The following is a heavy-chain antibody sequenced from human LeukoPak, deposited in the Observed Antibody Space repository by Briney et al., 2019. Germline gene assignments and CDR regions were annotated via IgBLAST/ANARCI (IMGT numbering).Heavy chain of an antibody. J-gene: IGHJ3*01. V-gene: IGHV1-69*13. CDR3: ARESCSSTSCPADL. CDR1: GGTFSSYA. CDR2: IIPIFGTA. D-gene: IGHD2-2*01. Sequence: GASVKVSCKASGGTFSSYAISWVRQAPGQGLEWMGGIIPIFGTANYAQKFQGRVTITADESTSTAYMELSSLRSEDTAVYYCARESCSSTSCPADLWGQGIMVTVSS.